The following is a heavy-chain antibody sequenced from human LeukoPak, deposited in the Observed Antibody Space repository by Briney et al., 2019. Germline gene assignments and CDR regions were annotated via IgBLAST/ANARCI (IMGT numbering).Heavy chain of an antibody. J-gene: IGHJ4*02. CDR3: ARATKKAAGFDY. D-gene: IGHD6-13*01. CDR2: IIPIFGTA. V-gene: IGHV1-69*05. Sequence: SVKVSCKASGGTFSSYAISWLRQAPGQGLEWMGGIIPIFGTANYAQKFQGRVTITTDESTSTAYMELSSLRSEDTAVYYCARATKKAAGFDYWGQGTLVTVSS. CDR1: GGTFSSYA.